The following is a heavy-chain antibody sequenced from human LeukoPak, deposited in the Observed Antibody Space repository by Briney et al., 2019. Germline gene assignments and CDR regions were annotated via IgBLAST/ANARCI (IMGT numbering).Heavy chain of an antibody. CDR2: FIPIYGSP. J-gene: IGHJ6*02. D-gene: IGHD2/OR15-2a*01. V-gene: IGHV1-69*05. CDR3: AGGLSSMASYYYYGMDV. CDR1: VPTFTSYA. Sequence: GASVKVSCKASVPTFTSYAINWVRQAPGQGLEWMGGFIPIYGSPTYAQKFQGRVTFTTDESTYTAYMELSSLRSEDTAVYYCAGGLSSMASYYYYGMDVWGQGTTVTVSS.